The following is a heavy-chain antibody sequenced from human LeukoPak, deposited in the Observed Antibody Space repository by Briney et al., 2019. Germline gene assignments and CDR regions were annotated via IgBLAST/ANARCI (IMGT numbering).Heavy chain of an antibody. D-gene: IGHD3-10*01. J-gene: IGHJ4*02. V-gene: IGHV3-48*03. CDR1: GFTFSSYE. Sequence: GGSLRLSCAASGFTFSSYEMNWVRQAPGKGLEWVSYITSSGSTTHYADSVKGRFTISRDNAKNSLYLQMNSLRVEDTAIYYCVKVAHYYYGSESYYFFEHWGQGTPVTASS. CDR3: VKVAHYYYGSESYYFFEH. CDR2: ITSSGSTT.